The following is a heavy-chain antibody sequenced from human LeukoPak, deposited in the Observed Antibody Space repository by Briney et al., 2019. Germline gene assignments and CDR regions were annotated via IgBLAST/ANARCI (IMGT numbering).Heavy chain of an antibody. CDR2: ITPFNGNT. J-gene: IGHJ5*02. Sequence: SVKVSCKASGYTFTSYGISWVRQAPGQALEWMGWITPFNGNTNYAQKFQDRVTITRDRSVSTAYMELSSLKSEDTAMYYCANSPDSGGLGPWGQGTLVTVSS. V-gene: IGHV1-45*02. D-gene: IGHD3-10*01. CDR1: GYTFTSYG. CDR3: ANSPDSGGLGP.